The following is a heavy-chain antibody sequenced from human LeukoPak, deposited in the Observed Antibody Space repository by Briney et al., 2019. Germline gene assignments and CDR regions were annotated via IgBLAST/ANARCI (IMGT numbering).Heavy chain of an antibody. J-gene: IGHJ4*02. Sequence: GGSLRLSCAGSGFTFGGYGMHWFRQTPGKGLEWVAVIAYDGSRAFNADSVKGRFTISRDNSKNTMSVQMDDLRAEDTAVYYCTRYSNDHFDYWGQGTLVTVSS. V-gene: IGHV3-33*01. CDR1: GFTFGGYG. CDR2: IAYDGSRA. D-gene: IGHD6-13*01. CDR3: TRYSNDHFDY.